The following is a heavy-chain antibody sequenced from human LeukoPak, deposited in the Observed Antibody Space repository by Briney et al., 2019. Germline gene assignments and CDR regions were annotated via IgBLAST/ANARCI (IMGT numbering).Heavy chain of an antibody. CDR2: INPNSGGT. CDR1: GYTFTGYY. J-gene: IGHJ6*02. CDR3: ARDFPYYGSVDGHYYYGMDV. Sequence: ASVKVSCKASGYTFTGYYMHWVRQAPGQGLEWMGWINPNSGGTNYAQKFQGRVTMTRDTSISTAYMELSRLRSDDTAVYYCARDFPYYGSVDGHYYYGMDVWGQGTTVTVSS. V-gene: IGHV1-2*02. D-gene: IGHD3-10*01.